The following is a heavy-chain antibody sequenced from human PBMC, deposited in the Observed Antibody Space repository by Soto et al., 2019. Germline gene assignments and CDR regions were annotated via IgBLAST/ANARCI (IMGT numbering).Heavy chain of an antibody. CDR1: GGTFSSYA. Sequence: SVKVSCKASGGTFSSYAISWVRQAPGQGLEWMGGIIPIFGTANYAQKFQGRVAITADESTSTAYMELSSLRSEDTAVYYCARSRLLSSSFQASLNWFDTWGQGTLVTVSS. J-gene: IGHJ5*02. CDR3: ARSRLLSSSFQASLNWFDT. D-gene: IGHD6-6*01. V-gene: IGHV1-69*13. CDR2: IIPIFGTA.